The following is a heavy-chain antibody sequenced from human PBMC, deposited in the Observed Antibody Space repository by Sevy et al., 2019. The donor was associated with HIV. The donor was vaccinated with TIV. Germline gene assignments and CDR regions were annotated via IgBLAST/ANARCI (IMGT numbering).Heavy chain of an antibody. V-gene: IGHV3-11*01. J-gene: IGHJ6*02. CDR3: ARDHVKDGDLGDYYYFAMDV. CDR2: ISGSDGII. D-gene: IGHD4-17*01. CDR1: GFTFSDYY. Sequence: GRSLRLSCAASGFTFSDYYMSWIRQAPGKGLEWISYISGSDGIIYYADSVKGRFTVSRDNSKNSLYLQMSSLRAEDTAVYYCARDHVKDGDLGDYYYFAMDVWGQGTTVTVSS.